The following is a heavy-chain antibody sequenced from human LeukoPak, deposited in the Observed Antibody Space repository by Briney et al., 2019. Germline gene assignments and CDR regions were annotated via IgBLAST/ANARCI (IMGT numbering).Heavy chain of an antibody. CDR1: GFTFSSYW. Sequence: GGSLSLSCSASGFTFSSYWMTWVRQAPGKGLEWVANIKQDGSEKYYVDSVKGRFTISRDTAKNSLYLQMNSLRAEDTAVYYCARGPNYCSSTSCYATGFDYWGQGTLGAVSA. CDR3: ARGPNYCSSTSCYATGFDY. CDR2: IKQDGSEK. V-gene: IGHV3-7*01. D-gene: IGHD2-2*01. J-gene: IGHJ4*02.